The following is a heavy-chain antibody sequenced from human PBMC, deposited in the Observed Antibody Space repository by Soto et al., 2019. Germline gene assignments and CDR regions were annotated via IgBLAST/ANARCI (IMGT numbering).Heavy chain of an antibody. D-gene: IGHD5-18*01. J-gene: IGHJ5*02. Sequence: QVQLVESGGXXVQPGRSLRLSCAASGFTFSFYDMHWVRQAPGKGLEWXAVLSYEGSNKYYADSVKGRFTISRDNSKNTLYLQMNSLRAEDTAVYYCAYLGVDTAMVVNWFDPWGQGTLVTVSS. CDR1: GFTFSFYD. V-gene: IGHV3-30*03. CDR3: AYLGVDTAMVVNWFDP. CDR2: LSYEGSNK.